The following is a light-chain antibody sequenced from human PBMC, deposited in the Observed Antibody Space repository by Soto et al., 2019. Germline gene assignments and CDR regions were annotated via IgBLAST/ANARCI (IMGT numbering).Light chain of an antibody. CDR1: SSDVGGYKY. J-gene: IGLJ2*01. CDR2: EVS. Sequence: QSVLTQPPSASGSPGKSVTISCTGTSSDVGGYKYVSWYQQHPGKAPKLMIFEVSKRPSGVPDRFSGSKSGNTASLTVSGLQAEDEADYYCCSYAGSNNLVFGGGTKLTVL. V-gene: IGLV2-8*01. CDR3: CSYAGSNNLV.